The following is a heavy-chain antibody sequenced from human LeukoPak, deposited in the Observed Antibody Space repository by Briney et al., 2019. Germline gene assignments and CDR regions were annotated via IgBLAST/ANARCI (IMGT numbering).Heavy chain of an antibody. Sequence: SVKVSCKASGGTFSSYAISWVRQAPGQGLEWMGRIIPILGIANYAQKFQGRVTITADKSTSTAYMELRSLRSDDTAVYYCAATNPGYSSSWYLGAFDIWGQGTMVTVSS. CDR3: AATNPGYSSSWYLGAFDI. CDR2: IIPILGIA. D-gene: IGHD6-13*01. V-gene: IGHV1-69*04. J-gene: IGHJ3*02. CDR1: GGTFSSYA.